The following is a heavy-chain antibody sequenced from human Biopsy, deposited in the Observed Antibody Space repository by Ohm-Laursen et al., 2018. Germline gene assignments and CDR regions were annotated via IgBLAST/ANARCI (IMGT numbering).Heavy chain of an antibody. CDR3: ARAVAGTGGVFDS. CDR2: INPSGGST. CDR1: GYIFTSYY. J-gene: IGHJ4*02. Sequence: AATVKISCKTSGYIFTSYYIHWVRQAPGQGLEWMASINPSGGSTTCAQRFQGRLIMTRDTSTSSIYMELSSLRSEDTAIYFCARAVAGTGGVFDSWGQGTLVTVSS. D-gene: IGHD6-19*01. V-gene: IGHV1-46*01.